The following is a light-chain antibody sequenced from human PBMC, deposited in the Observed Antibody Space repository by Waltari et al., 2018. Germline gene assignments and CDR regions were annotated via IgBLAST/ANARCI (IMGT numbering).Light chain of an antibody. Sequence: DIQLTQSPSTLSASVGDTVTITCRASQSIRNQLAWYQQRPGKAPRFLIHRTPTLGSGVPSRFSGSGSGTEFTLTISSLQPDDFATYYCQQYYTYPFTFGPGTKVDLQ. CDR1: QSIRNQ. J-gene: IGKJ3*01. CDR2: RTP. V-gene: IGKV1-5*03. CDR3: QQYYTYPFT.